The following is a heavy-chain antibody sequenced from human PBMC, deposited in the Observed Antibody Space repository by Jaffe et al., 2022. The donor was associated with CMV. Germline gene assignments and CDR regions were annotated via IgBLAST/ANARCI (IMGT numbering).Heavy chain of an antibody. CDR1: GFTFSSYG. CDR3: ARDLEGYYDSGEGFDY. D-gene: IGHD3-22*01. J-gene: IGHJ4*02. CDR2: IWYDGSNK. Sequence: QVQLVESGGGVVQPGRSLRLSCAASGFTFSSYGMHWVRQAPGKGLEWVAVIWYDGSNKYYADSVKGRFTISRDNSKNTLYLQMNSLRAEDTAVYYCARDLEGYYDSGEGFDYWGQGTLVTVSS. V-gene: IGHV3-33*01.